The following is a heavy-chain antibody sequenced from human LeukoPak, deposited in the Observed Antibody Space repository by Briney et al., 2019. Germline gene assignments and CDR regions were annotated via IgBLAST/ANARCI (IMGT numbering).Heavy chain of an antibody. D-gene: IGHD3-22*01. CDR3: ARLRYYYDSSGYYADY. J-gene: IGHJ4*02. Sequence: PSETLSLTCTVSGGSISSSSYYWGWIRQPPGKGLEWIGGIYYSGSTYYNPSLKSRVTISVDTSKNQFSLKLSSVTAADTAVYYCARLRYYYDSSGYYADYWGQGTLVTVSS. CDR1: GGSISSSSYY. V-gene: IGHV4-39*01. CDR2: IYYSGST.